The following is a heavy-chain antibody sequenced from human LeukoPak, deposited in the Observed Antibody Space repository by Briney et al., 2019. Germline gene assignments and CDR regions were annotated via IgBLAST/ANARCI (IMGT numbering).Heavy chain of an antibody. D-gene: IGHD3-10*01. CDR2: ISSSGST. Sequence: SETLSLTCTVSGDSISSGDYYWSWIRQPAGKGLEWIGRISSSGSTNYNPSLKSRVTISVDTSKNQFSLKLSSVTAADTAVYYCARHRALVLWFGEPSGAFDIWGQGTMVTVSS. CDR1: GDSISSGDYY. CDR3: ARHRALVLWFGEPSGAFDI. J-gene: IGHJ3*02. V-gene: IGHV4-61*02.